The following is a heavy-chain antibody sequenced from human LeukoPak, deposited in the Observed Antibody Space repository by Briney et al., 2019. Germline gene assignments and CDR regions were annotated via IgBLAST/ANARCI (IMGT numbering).Heavy chain of an antibody. CDR1: GFTFSNAW. CDR2: IKSKTDGGTT. CDR3: TTLDGGLLWFGELEMN. D-gene: IGHD3-10*01. J-gene: IGHJ4*02. Sequence: GGSLRLSCAASGFTFSNAWMSWVRQAPGKGLEWVGRIKSKTDGGTTDYAAPVKGRFTISRDDSRNTLYLQMNSLKTEDTAVYYCTTLDGGLLWFGELEMNWGQGTLVTVSS. V-gene: IGHV3-15*01.